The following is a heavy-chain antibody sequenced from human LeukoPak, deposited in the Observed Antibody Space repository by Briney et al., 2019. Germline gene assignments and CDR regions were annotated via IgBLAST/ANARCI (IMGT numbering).Heavy chain of an antibody. D-gene: IGHD3-22*01. Sequence: GGSLRLSCAASGFTFSSYAMSWVRQRPGKGLEWVSAISSSGGSTYYADSVKGRLTISKDNSKNTLYMEMNSLRAEDTAVYYCAKKANSGYYYAFDYWGQGTLVTVSS. J-gene: IGHJ4*02. CDR2: ISSSGGST. CDR3: AKKANSGYYYAFDY. V-gene: IGHV3-23*01. CDR1: GFTFSSYA.